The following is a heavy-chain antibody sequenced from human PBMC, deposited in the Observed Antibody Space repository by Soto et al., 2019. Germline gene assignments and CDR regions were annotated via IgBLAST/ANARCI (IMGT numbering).Heavy chain of an antibody. CDR3: ARDRYFYDSRGYYRTLDS. J-gene: IGHJ5*01. V-gene: IGHV4-59*01. D-gene: IGHD3-22*01. Sequence: KTSETLSLTCFISGGSFSNDYWTWIRQSPGKGLEWIGYIFHSGITDYNPSVKSRVTISMDKSRNLFSLNLTSVTAADTAVYYCARDRYFYDSRGYYRTLDSWGQGTLVTVSS. CDR2: IFHSGIT. CDR1: GGSFSNDY.